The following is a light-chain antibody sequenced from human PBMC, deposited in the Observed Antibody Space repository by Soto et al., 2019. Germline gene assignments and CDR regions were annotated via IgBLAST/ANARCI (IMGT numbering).Light chain of an antibody. CDR3: QKYNSAPLT. V-gene: IGKV1-27*01. CDR2: AAS. Sequence: DIQMTQSPFSLSASLGERVTITCRASQGIGVYLAWFQQKPGKVPKLLFYAASALQSGVPSRFSGSGSGTYFTLTISSLQSEDIATYYCQKYNSAPLTFGGGTKVEIK. CDR1: QGIGVY. J-gene: IGKJ4*01.